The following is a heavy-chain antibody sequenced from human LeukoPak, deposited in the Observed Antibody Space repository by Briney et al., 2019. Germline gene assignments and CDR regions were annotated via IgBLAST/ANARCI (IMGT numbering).Heavy chain of an antibody. CDR2: ISSSGVST. J-gene: IGHJ4*02. CDR3: ARNDSSGYYSV. D-gene: IGHD3-22*01. CDR1: GFTSSSYA. V-gene: IGHV3-23*01. Sequence: PGGSLRLSCAASGFTSSSYALTWVRQAPGKGLEWVSTISSSGVSTNYADSVKGRFTISRDNFKNTLYLQMNSLRAEDTAIYYCARNDSSGYYSVWGQGTLVTVSS.